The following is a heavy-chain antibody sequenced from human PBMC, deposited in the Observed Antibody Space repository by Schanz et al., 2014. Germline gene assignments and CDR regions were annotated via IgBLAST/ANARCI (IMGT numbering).Heavy chain of an antibody. CDR2: ECYDGSKK. CDR3: VKDLQRELLRDDHYYGMDV. Sequence: LVESGGGVVQPGRSLRLSCAASGFTFSSYGMHWVRQVPGKGLEWVAVECYDGSKKYYADSVKGRFTTSRDNSKNTMYLQMNSLRAEDTAVYYCVKDLQRELLRDDHYYGMDVWGQGTTVTVSS. CDR1: GFTFSSYG. V-gene: IGHV3-33*06. D-gene: IGHD1-26*01. J-gene: IGHJ6*02.